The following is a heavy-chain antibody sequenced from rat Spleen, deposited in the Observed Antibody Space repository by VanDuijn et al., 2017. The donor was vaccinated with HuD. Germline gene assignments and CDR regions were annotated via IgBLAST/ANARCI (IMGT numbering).Heavy chain of an antibody. CDR1: GFTFSDYY. CDR3: TRARGADYYVMDA. Sequence: EVQLVESGGGLVQPGRSMKLSCAASGFTFSDYYMAWVRQAPKKGLEWVASISTGGRDTYYRDSVKGRFTISRDNAKNTQYLQMDSLRSEDTATYYCTRARGADYYVMDAWGQGASVTVSS. D-gene: IGHD1-11*01. J-gene: IGHJ4*01. CDR2: ISTGGRDT. V-gene: IGHV5-25*01.